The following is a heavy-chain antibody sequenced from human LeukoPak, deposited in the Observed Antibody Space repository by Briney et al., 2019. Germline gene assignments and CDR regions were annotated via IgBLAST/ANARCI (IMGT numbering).Heavy chain of an antibody. V-gene: IGHV1-69*13. CDR3: ARIVPAAINWFDH. D-gene: IGHD2-2*01. CDR2: IIPIFGTA. J-gene: IGHJ5*02. CDR1: GGTFSSHA. Sequence: SVKVSCKASGGTFSSHAISWVRQAPGQGLEWMGGIIPIFGTADYEQNFQGRVTITVDESTSTAYMELSSLRSEDTAVYYCARIVPAAINWFDHWGQGTLVTVSS.